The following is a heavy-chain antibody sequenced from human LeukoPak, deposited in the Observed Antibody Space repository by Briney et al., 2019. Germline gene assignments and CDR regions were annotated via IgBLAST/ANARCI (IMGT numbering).Heavy chain of an antibody. CDR1: GFTVSSNY. Sequence: GGSLRLSCAASGFTVSSNYMSWVRQAPGKGLEWGSVIYSGGSTYYADSVKGRFTISRDNSKNTLYLQMNSLRAEDTAVYYCARGIVGATTFYFDYWGQGTLVTVSS. V-gene: IGHV3-53*01. J-gene: IGHJ4*02. CDR2: IYSGGST. CDR3: ARGIVGATTFYFDY. D-gene: IGHD1-26*01.